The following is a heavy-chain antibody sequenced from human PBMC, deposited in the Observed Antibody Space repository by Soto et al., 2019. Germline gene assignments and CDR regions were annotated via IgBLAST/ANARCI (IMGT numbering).Heavy chain of an antibody. D-gene: IGHD1-7*01. Sequence: GGPLRLSCAASGFTFSSYSMNWVRQAPGKGLEWVSYISSSSSTIYYADSVKGRFTISRDNAKNSLYLQMNSLRAEDTAVYYCARGFELELSPEYYMDVWGKGTTVTVSS. V-gene: IGHV3-48*01. CDR3: ARGFELELSPEYYMDV. CDR2: ISSSSSTI. J-gene: IGHJ6*03. CDR1: GFTFSSYS.